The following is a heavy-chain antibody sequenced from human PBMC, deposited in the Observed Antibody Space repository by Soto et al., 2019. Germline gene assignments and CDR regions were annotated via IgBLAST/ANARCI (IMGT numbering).Heavy chain of an antibody. D-gene: IGHD6-13*01. J-gene: IGHJ6*02. CDR1: GFTFSSYA. CDR2: ISYDGSNK. CDR3: ARDQKHQLVPAELGYYYYYGMDV. Sequence: GGSLRLSCAASGFTFSSYAMHWVRQAPGKGLEWVAVISYDGSNKYYADSVKGRFTISRGNSKNTLYLQMNSLRAEDTAVYYCARDQKHQLVPAELGYYYYYGMDVWGQGTTVTVS. V-gene: IGHV3-30-3*01.